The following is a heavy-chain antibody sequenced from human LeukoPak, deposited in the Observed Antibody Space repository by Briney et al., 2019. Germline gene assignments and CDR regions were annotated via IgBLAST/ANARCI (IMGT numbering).Heavy chain of an antibody. J-gene: IGHJ4*02. Sequence: PSETLSLTCTVSGGSISSSSYYWGWVRQPPGKGLEWIANIYYSGSTYYSPSLRSRVTISVDTSKNQFPLKLTSVTAADTAVYYCARHASVSGNWPRPLDYWGQGSLVTVSS. CDR1: GGSISSSSYY. CDR2: IYYSGST. CDR3: ARHASVSGNWPRPLDY. V-gene: IGHV4-39*01. D-gene: IGHD3-3*01.